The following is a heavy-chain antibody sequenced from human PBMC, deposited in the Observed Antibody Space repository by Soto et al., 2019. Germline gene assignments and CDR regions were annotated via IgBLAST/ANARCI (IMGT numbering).Heavy chain of an antibody. D-gene: IGHD3-9*01. CDR1: GFTFTSYA. Sequence: EVQLLESGGGLVQPGGSLRLSCAASGFTFTSYAMSWVRQAPGKGLEWVSAISGSGGSTYYADSVKGRFTISRDNSKNTLYLQMNSLRAKDTAVYYCCILTGYYSFYFDYWRHGTLVTVSS. CDR3: CILTGYYSFYFDY. J-gene: IGHJ4*01. V-gene: IGHV3-23*01. CDR2: ISGSGGST.